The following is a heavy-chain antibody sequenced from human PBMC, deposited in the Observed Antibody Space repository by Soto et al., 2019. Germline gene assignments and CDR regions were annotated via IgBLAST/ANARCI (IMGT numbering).Heavy chain of an antibody. CDR1: GVSFRSYA. J-gene: IGHJ4*02. Sequence: EVQLLESGGGLVQPGGSLRLSCAVSGVSFRSYAMAWVRQAPGKGLEWVSGISGSAGATYYADFVKGRFAISRDNSNNLLYLQMNSLGAEDTALYFCAKARYYESSRSAFDYWGQGALVTVSS. D-gene: IGHD3-22*01. CDR3: AKARYYESSRSAFDY. CDR2: ISGSAGAT. V-gene: IGHV3-23*01.